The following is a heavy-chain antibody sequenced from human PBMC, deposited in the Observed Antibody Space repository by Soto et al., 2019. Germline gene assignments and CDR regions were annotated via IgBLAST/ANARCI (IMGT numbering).Heavy chain of an antibody. J-gene: IGHJ6*03. Sequence: PGGSLRLSCTASGFTFGDYAMSWFRQAPGKGLEWVGFIRSKAYGGTTEYAASVKGRFTISRDDSKSIAYLQMNSLKTEDTAVYYCTRDRSLGPYYYYYYMDVWGQGTTVTVSS. CDR1: GFTFGDYA. CDR2: IRSKAYGGTT. CDR3: TRDRSLGPYYYYYYMDV. V-gene: IGHV3-49*03. D-gene: IGHD7-27*01.